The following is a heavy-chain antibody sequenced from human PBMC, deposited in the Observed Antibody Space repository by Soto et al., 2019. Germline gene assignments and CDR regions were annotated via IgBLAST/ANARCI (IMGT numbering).Heavy chain of an antibody. V-gene: IGHV4-59*11. J-gene: IGHJ3*02. CDR3: ARGHNLGGYTFDI. CDR1: GGSIFSHY. CDR2: IFYSGST. Sequence: KASETLSLTCTVSGGSIFSHYWGWIRQPPGKGLEYIGYIFYSGSTNYDPALKSRVTISVGRSREQFSLKLTSVTAADTAVYCCARGHNLGGYTFDIWGQGTSVTVSS. D-gene: IGHD1-1*01.